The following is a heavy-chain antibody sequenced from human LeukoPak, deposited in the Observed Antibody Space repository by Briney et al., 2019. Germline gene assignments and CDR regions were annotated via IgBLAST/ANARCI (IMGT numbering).Heavy chain of an antibody. CDR3: AREGSGYYYSDY. V-gene: IGHV4-61*02. J-gene: IGHJ4*02. CDR1: GGSISSGSYY. CDR2: IYTSGST. D-gene: IGHD6-19*01. Sequence: SETLSLTCTVSGGSISSGSYYWSWIRQPAGKGLEWIGRIYTSGSTNYNPSLKSRVTISVDTSKNQFSLKLTSVTAADTAVYYCAREGSGYYYSDYWGQGTLVTVSS.